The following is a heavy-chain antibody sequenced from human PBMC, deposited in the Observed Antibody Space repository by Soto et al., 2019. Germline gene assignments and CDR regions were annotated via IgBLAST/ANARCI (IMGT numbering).Heavy chain of an antibody. D-gene: IGHD3-3*01. CDR2: ISYDGSNK. V-gene: IGHV3-30*18. Sequence: QVQLVESGGGVVQPGRSLRLSCAASGFTFSSYGMHWVRQAPGKGLEWVAVISYDGSNKYYADSVKGRFTISRDNSKNTLYLQMNSLRAEDTAVYYCAKGAVLRFLEWLLSGENFDYWGQGTLVTVSS. CDR3: AKGAVLRFLEWLLSGENFDY. J-gene: IGHJ4*02. CDR1: GFTFSSYG.